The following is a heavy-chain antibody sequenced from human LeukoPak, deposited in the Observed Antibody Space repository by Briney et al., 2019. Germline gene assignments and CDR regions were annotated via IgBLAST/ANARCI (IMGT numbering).Heavy chain of an antibody. D-gene: IGHD3-9*01. CDR2: MNPNSGNT. Sequence: ASVKVSCKASGYTFTSYDINWVRQATGQGLEWMGWMNPNSGNTGYAQKLQGRVTMTTDTSTSTAYMELSSLTSEDTAVYYCVRGDRDYDILTGYSKSWFDPWGQGTLVTVSS. J-gene: IGHJ5*02. CDR1: GYTFTSYD. CDR3: VRGDRDYDILTGYSKSWFDP. V-gene: IGHV1-8*02.